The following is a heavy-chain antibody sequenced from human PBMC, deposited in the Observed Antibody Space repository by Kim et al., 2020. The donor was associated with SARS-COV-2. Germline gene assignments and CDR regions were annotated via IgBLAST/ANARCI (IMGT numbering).Heavy chain of an antibody. D-gene: IGHD2-21*01. Sequence: GGSLRLSCAASGFTVSGSYMSWVRQAPGKGLEWVSVIYSDNSTYYADSVKGRFTISRDNSKNTLYLQMNSLRAEDTAVYYCARDRGDPAWVGGMDVWGQGTTVTVSS. CDR2: IYSDNST. V-gene: IGHV3-53*01. J-gene: IGHJ6*02. CDR3: ARDRGDPAWVGGMDV. CDR1: GFTVSGSY.